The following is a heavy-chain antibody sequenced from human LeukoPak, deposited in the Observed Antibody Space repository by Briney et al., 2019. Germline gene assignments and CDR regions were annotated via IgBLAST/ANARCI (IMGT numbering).Heavy chain of an antibody. J-gene: IGHJ6*03. CDR2: INPNSGGT. CDR1: GYTFTGYY. CDR3: ARDYYGLPNYYYYMDV. D-gene: IGHD3-22*01. Sequence: GASVKVSCKASGYTFTGYYMHWVRQAPGQGLEWMGWINPNSGGTNYAQKFQGRVTMTRDTSISTAYMELSRLRSVDTAVYYCARDYYGLPNYYYYMDVWGKGTTVTVSS. V-gene: IGHV1-2*02.